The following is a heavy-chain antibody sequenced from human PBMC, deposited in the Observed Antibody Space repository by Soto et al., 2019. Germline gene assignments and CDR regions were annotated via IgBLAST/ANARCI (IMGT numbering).Heavy chain of an antibody. Sequence: QEQLVQSGAEVKKPGAPVKVSCKASGYTFSNYNINWVRQASGQGPEWMGWMNPDSGNTGYAEKFQGRVTMTRNSSISTAYMELSGLRSEDTAVYYCAREAASDPSFYYHYMDVWGKGTTVTVSS. CDR2: MNPDSGNT. CDR3: AREAASDPSFYYHYMDV. CDR1: GYTFSNYN. V-gene: IGHV1-8*01. D-gene: IGHD3-10*01. J-gene: IGHJ6*03.